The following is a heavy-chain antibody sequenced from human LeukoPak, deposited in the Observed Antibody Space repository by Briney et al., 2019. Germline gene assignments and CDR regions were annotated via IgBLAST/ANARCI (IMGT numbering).Heavy chain of an antibody. CDR1: GYTFTSYD. Sequence: ASVKVSCKASGYTFTSYDINWVRQATGQGLEWMGWMNPNSGNTGYAQKFQGRVTITRNTSISTAYMELSSLRSEDTAVYYCARGGITMVRGVTQDAFDIWGRGAMVTVSS. D-gene: IGHD3-10*01. CDR2: MNPNSGNT. CDR3: ARGGITMVRGVTQDAFDI. V-gene: IGHV1-8*03. J-gene: IGHJ3*02.